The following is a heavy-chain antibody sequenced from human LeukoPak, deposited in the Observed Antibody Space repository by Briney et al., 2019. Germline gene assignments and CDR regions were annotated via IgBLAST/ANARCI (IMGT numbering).Heavy chain of an antibody. V-gene: IGHV3-21*01. CDR1: GFAFNSYT. D-gene: IGHD4-11*01. J-gene: IGHJ6*03. CDR3: ARVAQGATTENYFYYYMDV. Sequence: TGGSLRLSCEASGFAFNSYTIMWVRQAPGKGLESVSSITSRSSHIYIADSVKGRFTISRDNAKNSLFLQMSSLRVEDTAVYYCARVAQGATTENYFYYYMDVWGKGTTVTVSS. CDR2: ITSRSSHI.